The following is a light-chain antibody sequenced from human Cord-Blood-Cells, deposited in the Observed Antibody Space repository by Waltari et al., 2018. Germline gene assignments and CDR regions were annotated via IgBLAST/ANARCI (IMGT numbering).Light chain of an antibody. J-gene: IGLJ2*01. Sequence: QSVLTQPPSVSGAPGQRVTITCTGSSSNIGAGYDVNWYQQLPGTAPNLLIYGNSKRPSGVPDRFSGSKSGTSASLAITGLQAEDEADYYCQSYDSSLSGSVVFGGGTKLTVL. CDR1: SSNIGAGYD. CDR2: GNS. V-gene: IGLV1-40*01. CDR3: QSYDSSLSGSVV.